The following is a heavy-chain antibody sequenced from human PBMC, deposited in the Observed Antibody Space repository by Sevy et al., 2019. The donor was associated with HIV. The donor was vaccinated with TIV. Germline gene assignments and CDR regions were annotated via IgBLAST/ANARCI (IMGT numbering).Heavy chain of an antibody. J-gene: IGHJ4*02. CDR1: GFTFGDYA. Sequence: GGSLRLSCTTSGFTFGDYAMNWVRRAPGKGLEWVAFPKNKADGGTVDHAASVKGRFTISRDDSKSIAYLQMNDLTTEDTGVYYCTRWKGLQSIFDYWGQGALVTVSS. CDR3: TRWKGLQSIFDY. V-gene: IGHV3-49*04. CDR2: PKNKADGGTV. D-gene: IGHD1-1*01.